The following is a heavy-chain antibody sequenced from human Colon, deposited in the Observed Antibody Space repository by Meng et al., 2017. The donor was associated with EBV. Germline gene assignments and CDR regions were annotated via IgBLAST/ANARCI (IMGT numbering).Heavy chain of an antibody. V-gene: IGHV4-31*03. D-gene: IGHD4-17*01. CDR1: GGSISSGNHY. Sequence: QVQLQESGPVLVKPSQTQSLNCTLSGGSISSGNHYWSWIRQHPGKGLEYIGYIYYSGSTYYNPSLQSRVIISVDTSKNQFSLRLTSVTAADTAVYYCASLYGDSSVWYLDLWGRGTLVTVSS. J-gene: IGHJ2*01. CDR2: IYYSGST. CDR3: ASLYGDSSVWYLDL.